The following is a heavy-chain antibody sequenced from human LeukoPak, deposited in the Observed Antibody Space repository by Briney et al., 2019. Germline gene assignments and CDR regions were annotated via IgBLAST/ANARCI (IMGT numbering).Heavy chain of an antibody. CDR1: GFTFSSYG. V-gene: IGHV3-30*02. D-gene: IGHD2-21*01. Sequence: GGSLRLSCAASGFTFSSYGMHWVRQAPGKGLEWVAFIRYDGSNKYYADSVKGRFTISRDNSKNTLYLQMSSLRAEDTAVYYCAHRRSYCFDYWGQGTLVTVSS. CDR2: IRYDGSNK. CDR3: AHRRSYCFDY. J-gene: IGHJ4*02.